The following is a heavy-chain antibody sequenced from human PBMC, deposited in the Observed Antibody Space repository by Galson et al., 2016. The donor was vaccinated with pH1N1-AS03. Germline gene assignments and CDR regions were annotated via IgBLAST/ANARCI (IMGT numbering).Heavy chain of an antibody. J-gene: IGHJ3*02. D-gene: IGHD1-26*01. CDR3: ARDQGSVRTTRAFDI. Sequence: SVKVSCKASGYTFSSYGISWVRQAPGQGLEWMGWITAYNGNSNYAQKLQGRLTMTTDTSTNTAYMELRSLRSDDTAVYYCARDQGSVRTTRAFDIWGQGTMVTVSS. V-gene: IGHV1-18*04. CDR2: ITAYNGNS. CDR1: GYTFSSYG.